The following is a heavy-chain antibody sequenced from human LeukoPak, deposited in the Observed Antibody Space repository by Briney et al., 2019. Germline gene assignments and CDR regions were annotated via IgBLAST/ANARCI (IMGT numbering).Heavy chain of an antibody. V-gene: IGHV5-51*01. Sequence: GESLKISCKASGYSFNMYWIGWVRQMPGKGLEWMGIIYGGDSDTRYNPSFQGQVTISADKFTSTAYLQWSSLKASDTAMYYCASRLGCSNTACSHDYWGQGTLVTVSS. D-gene: IGHD2-2*01. CDR1: GYSFNMYW. CDR2: IYGGDSDT. J-gene: IGHJ4*02. CDR3: ASRLGCSNTACSHDY.